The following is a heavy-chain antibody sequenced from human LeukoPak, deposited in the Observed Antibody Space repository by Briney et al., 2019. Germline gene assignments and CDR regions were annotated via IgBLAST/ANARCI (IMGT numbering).Heavy chain of an antibody. Sequence: PGGSLRLSCAASGFTFSSYWMSWVRQAPGKGLEWVANIKQDGSEKYYVDSVKGRFTISGDNAKNSLYLQMNSLRAEDTAVYYCARESLWFGELIPSFDYWGQGTLVTVSS. CDR1: GFTFSSYW. J-gene: IGHJ4*02. D-gene: IGHD3-10*01. CDR3: ARESLWFGELIPSFDY. V-gene: IGHV3-7*01. CDR2: IKQDGSEK.